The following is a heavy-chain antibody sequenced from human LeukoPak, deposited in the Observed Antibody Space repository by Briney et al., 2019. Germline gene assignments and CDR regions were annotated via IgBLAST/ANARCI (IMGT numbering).Heavy chain of an antibody. CDR3: ARDLSSSSTAYFQH. CDR2: ISSSSTYI. Sequence: PGGSLRLSCAASGFTFTNAWMNWVRQAPGKGLDWVSSISSSSTYIYYADSVKGRFTISRDDAKNSLYLQMNSLRAEDTAVYYCARDLSSSSTAYFQHWGQGTLVTVSS. J-gene: IGHJ1*01. V-gene: IGHV3-21*01. CDR1: GFTFTNAW. D-gene: IGHD6-6*01.